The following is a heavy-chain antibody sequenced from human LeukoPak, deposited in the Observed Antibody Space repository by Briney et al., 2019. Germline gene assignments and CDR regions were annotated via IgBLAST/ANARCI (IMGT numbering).Heavy chain of an antibody. D-gene: IGHD3-22*01. V-gene: IGHV4-59*01. CDR3: ARVYYDSSGYYYPYYYYYMDV. J-gene: IGHJ6*03. Sequence: PSETPSLTCTVSGGSISSYYWSWIRQPPGKGLEWLGYIYYSGSTNYNPSLKSRVTISVDTSKNQFSLKPSSVTAADTAVYYCARVYYDSSGYYYPYYYYYMDVWGKGTTVTVSS. CDR1: GGSISSYY. CDR2: IYYSGST.